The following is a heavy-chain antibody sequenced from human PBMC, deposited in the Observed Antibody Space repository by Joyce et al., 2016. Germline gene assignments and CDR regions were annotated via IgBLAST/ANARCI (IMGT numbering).Heavy chain of an antibody. CDR3: VRAGADN. CDR1: GFTFSKYW. CDR2: LNGDGNNR. Sequence: EVELVQSGGGLVQPGGSLSLSCAASGFTFSKYWMHWVRQAPGKGLGGGSRLNGDGNNRNHADSVKGRFTISRDNAKNTLYLQMNRLGDEDTAVYYCVRAGADNWGQGTLVTVSS. V-gene: IGHV3-74*02. J-gene: IGHJ4*02.